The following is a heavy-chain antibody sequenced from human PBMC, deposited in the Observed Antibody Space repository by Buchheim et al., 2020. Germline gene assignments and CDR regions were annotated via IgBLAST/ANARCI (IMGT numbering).Heavy chain of an antibody. V-gene: IGHV3-33*01. D-gene: IGHD2-2*03. CDR1: GFTFSSYG. CDR3: ARDAAFGYCSSTSCYGYYYYYGMDV. J-gene: IGHJ6*02. CDR2: IWYDGSNK. Sequence: QVQLVESGGGVVQPGRSLRLSCAASGFTFSSYGMHWVRQAPGKGLEWVAVIWYDGSNKYYADSVKGRFTISRDNSKNTLYLQMNSLRAEDTAVYYCARDAAFGYCSSTSCYGYYYYYGMDVWGQGTT.